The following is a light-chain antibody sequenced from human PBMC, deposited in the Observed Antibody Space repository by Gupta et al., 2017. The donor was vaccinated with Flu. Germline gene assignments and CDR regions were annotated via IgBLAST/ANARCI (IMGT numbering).Light chain of an antibody. Sequence: LGARATINCKSSQSLLYSSNNKNYLAWYQQRQGQSPKLLIYWASTRESGVPDRFSGSGYGTDFTLTISSRQADDVAVYFCQQHDNTPSLTFGGGTKVEIK. CDR3: QQHDNTPSLT. J-gene: IGKJ4*01. CDR1: QSLLYSSNNKNY. CDR2: WAS. V-gene: IGKV4-1*01.